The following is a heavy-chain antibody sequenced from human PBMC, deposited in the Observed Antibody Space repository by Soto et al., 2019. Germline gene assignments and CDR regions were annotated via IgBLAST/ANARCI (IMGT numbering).Heavy chain of an antibody. D-gene: IGHD5-18*01. CDR2: ISYDGSNK. J-gene: IGHJ4*02. CDR1: GFTFSSYA. Sequence: GGSLRLSCAASGFTFSSYAMHWVRQAPGKGLEWVAVISYDGSNKYYADSVKGRFTISRDNSKNTLYLQMNSLRAEDTAVYYCARDLQLWLSAPGNWGQGTLVTVSS. CDR3: ARDLQLWLSAPGN. V-gene: IGHV3-30-3*01.